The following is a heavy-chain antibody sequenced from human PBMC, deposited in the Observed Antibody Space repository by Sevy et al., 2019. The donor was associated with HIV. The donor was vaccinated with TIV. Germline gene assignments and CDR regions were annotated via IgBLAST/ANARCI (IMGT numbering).Heavy chain of an antibody. Sequence: GGSLGLSCVASGFTFSSYAVSWVRQAPGKGLEWVAATSARDSGTYHADSVRGRFTISRDNSKNTLYLQMNSLRAEDTAVYYCARAPDPSCRSTRCYYFDYWGQGTLVTVSS. CDR3: ARAPDPSCRSTRCYYFDY. J-gene: IGHJ4*02. CDR1: GFTFSSYA. V-gene: IGHV3-23*01. CDR2: TSARDSGT. D-gene: IGHD2-2*01.